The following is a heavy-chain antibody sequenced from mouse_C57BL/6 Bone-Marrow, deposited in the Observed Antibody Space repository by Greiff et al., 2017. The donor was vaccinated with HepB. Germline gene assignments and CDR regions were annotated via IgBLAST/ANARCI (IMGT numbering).Heavy chain of an antibody. CDR2: SRNKANDYTT. Sequence: DVMLVESGGGLVQSGRSLRLSCATSGFTFSDFYMEWVRQAPGKGLEWIAASRNKANDYTTEYSASVKGRFIVSRDTSQSILYLQMNALRAEDTAIYYCARDADYGLSWFAYWGQGTLVTVSA. CDR3: ARDADYGLSWFAY. V-gene: IGHV7-1*01. D-gene: IGHD1-1*01. J-gene: IGHJ3*01. CDR1: GFTFSDFY.